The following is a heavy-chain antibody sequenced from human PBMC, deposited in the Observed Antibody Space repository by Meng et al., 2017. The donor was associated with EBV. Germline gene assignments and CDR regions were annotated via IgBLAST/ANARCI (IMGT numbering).Heavy chain of an antibody. J-gene: IGHJ4*02. CDR3: ASESGRGYTPDY. Sequence: QGQLVPHAAEVKKPGLSVKVSCKTSGGPFRYYAISWVRQAPGQGLEWLGGFLPRLGAPNYAQKFHGRVKITADESTSTHYMDLSSLRSEDTAIYYCASESGRGYTPDYWGQGTLVTVSS. CDR2: FLPRLGAP. CDR1: GGPFRYYA. D-gene: IGHD3-10*01. V-gene: IGHV1-69*01.